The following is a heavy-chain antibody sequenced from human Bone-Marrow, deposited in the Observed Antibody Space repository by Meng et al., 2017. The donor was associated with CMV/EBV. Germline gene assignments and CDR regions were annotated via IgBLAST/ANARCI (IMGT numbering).Heavy chain of an antibody. J-gene: IGHJ4*02. V-gene: IGHV4-59*01. D-gene: IGHD6-19*01. CDR1: GGSITGYY. CDR3: ARDVGGSSGWDLGH. CDR2: IHYSGST. Sequence: SETLSLTCTVSGGSITGYYWSWIRQPPGKGLEWIGYIHYSGSTSYTPSLKGRVTISVDTSKKQFSLKLSSVTTADTAVYYCARDVGGSSGWDLGHWGQGTLVTVSS.